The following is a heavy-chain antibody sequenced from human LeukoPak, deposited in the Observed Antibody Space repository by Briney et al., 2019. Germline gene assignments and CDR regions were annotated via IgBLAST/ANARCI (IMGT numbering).Heavy chain of an antibody. CDR2: VQNDESNK. Sequence: GGSLRLSCAASGFIFSTYGMHWVRQVPGKGLEWVAYVQNDESNKYYADSVMGRFTVSRDNSKNTLYLQMYSLRNEDTAVYYCATDGNSGSYLSWGQGTLVTVSS. D-gene: IGHD1-26*01. CDR1: GFIFSTYG. J-gene: IGHJ4*02. CDR3: ATDGNSGSYLS. V-gene: IGHV3-30*02.